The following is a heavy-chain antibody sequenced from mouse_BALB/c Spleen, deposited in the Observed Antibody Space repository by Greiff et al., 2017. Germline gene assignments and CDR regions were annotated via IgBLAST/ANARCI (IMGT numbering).Heavy chain of an antibody. CDR1: GYTFTSYW. CDR2: IDPSDSYT. CDR3: TRPDGYYVWFAY. V-gene: IGHV1S127*01. Sequence: LQQPGAELVKPGASVKMSCKASGYTFTSYWMHWVKQRPGQGLEWIGTIDPSDSYTSYNQKFKGKATLTVDTSSSTAYMQLSSLTSEDSAVYYCTRPDGYYVWFAYWGQGTLVTVS. J-gene: IGHJ3*01. D-gene: IGHD2-3*01.